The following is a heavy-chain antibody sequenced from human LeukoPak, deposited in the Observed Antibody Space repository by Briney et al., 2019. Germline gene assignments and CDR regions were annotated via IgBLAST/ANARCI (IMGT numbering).Heavy chain of an antibody. J-gene: IGHJ5*02. Sequence: VASVKVSCKASGFTFTSSAVQWVRQARGQRLEWIGWIVVGSGNTNYAQKFQERVTITRDMSTSTAYMELSSLRSEDTAVYYCAAALRYCSSTSCVVRLPYFDPWGQGTLVTVSS. CDR3: AAALRYCSSTSCVVRLPYFDP. CDR1: GFTFTSSA. D-gene: IGHD2-2*01. V-gene: IGHV1-58*01. CDR2: IVVGSGNT.